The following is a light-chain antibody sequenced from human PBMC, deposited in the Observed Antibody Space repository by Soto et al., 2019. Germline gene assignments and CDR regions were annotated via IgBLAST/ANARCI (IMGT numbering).Light chain of an antibody. Sequence: EIVLTQSPATLSLSPGERATLSCRASQSVSSYLAWYQQKPGQAPRLLIYDASNRATGIPARFSGSGSGTVFHLTISSLDPEDFAVYYCQQRSNWPPGFPFGPGTKVDIK. V-gene: IGKV3-11*01. J-gene: IGKJ3*01. CDR2: DAS. CDR1: QSVSSY. CDR3: QQRSNWPPGFP.